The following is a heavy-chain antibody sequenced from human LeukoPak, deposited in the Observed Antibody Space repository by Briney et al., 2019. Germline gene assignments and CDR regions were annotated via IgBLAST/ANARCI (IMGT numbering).Heavy chain of an antibody. V-gene: IGHV1-18*01. D-gene: IGHD6-6*01. Sequence: ASVKVSCKASGYTFASYGISWVRQAPGQGLEWMGGISAYNGNTNYAQKLQGRVTMTTDTSTSTAYKELSSLRSDDTAVYYCARGSSSPGSWFDPWGQGTLVTVSS. CDR1: GYTFASYG. J-gene: IGHJ5*02. CDR3: ARGSSSPGSWFDP. CDR2: ISAYNGNT.